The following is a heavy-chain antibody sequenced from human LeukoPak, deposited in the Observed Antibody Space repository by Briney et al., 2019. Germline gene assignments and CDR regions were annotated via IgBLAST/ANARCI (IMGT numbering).Heavy chain of an antibody. CDR1: GFTFSSYE. CDR2: ISSSGSTI. Sequence: GGSLRLSCAASGFTFSSYEMNWVRQAPGKGLEWVSYISSSGSTIYYADSAKGRFTISRDNAKNSLYLQMNSLRAEDTAVYYCARSSGVYDILTGYYNRAFDIWGQGTMVTVSS. D-gene: IGHD3-9*01. CDR3: ARSSGVYDILTGYYNRAFDI. V-gene: IGHV3-48*03. J-gene: IGHJ3*02.